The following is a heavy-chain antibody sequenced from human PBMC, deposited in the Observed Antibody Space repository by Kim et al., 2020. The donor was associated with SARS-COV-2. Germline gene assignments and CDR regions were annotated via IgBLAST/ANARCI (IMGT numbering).Heavy chain of an antibody. D-gene: IGHD2-15*01. V-gene: IGHV3-11*05. CDR3: ARDAYRRYCSGGSCQGTFDY. CDR2: ISSSSSYT. J-gene: IGHJ4*02. Sequence: GGSLRLSCAASGFTFSDYYMSWIRQAPGKGLEWVSYISSSSSYTNYADSVKGRFTISRDNAKNSLYLQMNSLRAEDTAVYYCARDAYRRYCSGGSCQGTFDYWGQGTLVTVSS. CDR1: GFTFSDYY.